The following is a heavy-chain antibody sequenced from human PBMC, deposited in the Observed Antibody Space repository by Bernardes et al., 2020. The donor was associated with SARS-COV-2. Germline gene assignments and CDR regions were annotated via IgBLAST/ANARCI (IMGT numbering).Heavy chain of an antibody. D-gene: IGHD4-17*01. J-gene: IGHJ4*02. V-gene: IGHV3-48*02. Sequence: GGSLRLSCAASGFTFSSYSMNWVRQAPGKGLEWVSYISGSGSHIYYADSVKGRFTISRDNAKNSLYLQMNSLRDEDTAVFYCARGRFGDYLFDSWGQGSLVTVSS. CDR2: ISGSGSHI. CDR1: GFTFSSYS. CDR3: ARGRFGDYLFDS.